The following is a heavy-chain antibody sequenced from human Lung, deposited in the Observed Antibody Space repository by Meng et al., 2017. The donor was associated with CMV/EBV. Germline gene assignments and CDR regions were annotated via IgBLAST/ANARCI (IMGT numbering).Heavy chain of an antibody. CDR3: SSKAGVVPAAIPVYYYYGIDV. CDR2: IIPIFGTA. D-gene: IGHD2-2*02. Sequence: SVXVSXXASGGTFSSCAISWVRQAPGQGLEWMGGIIPIFGTANYAQKFQGRVTINTDESTSTAYMELSSLRSEDTAVYYCSSKAGVVPAAIPVYYYYGIDVWGQGTXVTVSS. J-gene: IGHJ6*02. CDR1: GGTFSSCA. V-gene: IGHV1-69*05.